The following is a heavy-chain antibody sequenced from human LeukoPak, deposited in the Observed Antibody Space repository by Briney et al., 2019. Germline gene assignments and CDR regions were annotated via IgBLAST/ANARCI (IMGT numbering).Heavy chain of an antibody. J-gene: IGHJ1*01. V-gene: IGHV4-34*01. D-gene: IGHD6-19*01. CDR1: GGSFGGYY. Sequence: SEALSLTCAVYGGSFGGYYWSWIRQPPGKGLEWIGEINDSGSSNYIPSLKSRVTISVDRSKNQFSLWLSSVTAADTAMYYCARHSMYSKSNGYNLWGQGTLVTVSS. CDR2: INDSGSS. CDR3: ARHSMYSKSNGYNL.